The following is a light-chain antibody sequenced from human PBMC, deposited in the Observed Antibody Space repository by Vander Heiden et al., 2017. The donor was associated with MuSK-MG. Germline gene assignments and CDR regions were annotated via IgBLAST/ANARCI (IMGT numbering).Light chain of an antibody. J-gene: IGLJ1*01. Sequence: QSVLTQPPSASGAPGQRVTISCSGSSSNIGSNYVYWYQQLPGTAPKLLSSRVSHRPSGVPDRFSGSKSGTSAYLAIRGLRSDDEADYYCSSWDDNLTPRPEVFGTGTKVTVI. CDR1: SSNIGSNY. CDR3: SSWDDNLTPRPEV. CDR2: RVS. V-gene: IGLV1-47*01.